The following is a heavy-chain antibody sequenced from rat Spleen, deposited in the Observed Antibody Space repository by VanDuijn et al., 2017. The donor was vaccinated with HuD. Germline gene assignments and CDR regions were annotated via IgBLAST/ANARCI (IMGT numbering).Heavy chain of an antibody. CDR2: ISYDGTST. CDR3: ARGSGGGSPLMDA. V-gene: IGHV5-29*01. Sequence: EVHLVESGGGLVQPGRSLKVSCAGSGFTFSSYDMAWVRQAPTKGLEWVASISYDGTSTYYRDSVKGRFSLSRDNAKSTLYLQMDSLRSEDTATYYCARGSGGGSPLMDAWGQGASVTVSS. CDR1: GFTFSSYD. J-gene: IGHJ4*01. D-gene: IGHD1-2*01.